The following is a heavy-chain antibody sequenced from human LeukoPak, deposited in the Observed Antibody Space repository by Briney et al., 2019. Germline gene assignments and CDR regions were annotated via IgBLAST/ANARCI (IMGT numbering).Heavy chain of an antibody. J-gene: IGHJ3*02. CDR3: ARTRVTTSFVFDI. Sequence: SETLSLTCAVYGGSFSGYYWSWIRQPPGKGLEWIGEINHSGSTNYNPSLKSRVTISVDTSKNQFSLKLSSVTAADTAVYYCARTRVTTSFVFDIWGKGKMVTVSS. CDR2: INHSGST. V-gene: IGHV4-34*01. CDR1: GGSFSGYY. D-gene: IGHD4-17*01.